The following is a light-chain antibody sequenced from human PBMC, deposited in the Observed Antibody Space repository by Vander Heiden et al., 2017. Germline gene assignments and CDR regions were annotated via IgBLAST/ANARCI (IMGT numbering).Light chain of an antibody. CDR2: SNT. V-gene: IGLV1-40*01. J-gene: IGLJ3*02. CDR3: QSFDSSLSGSRV. Sequence: QSVLTQPPSVSGAPGQRVTISFTGSSSNIGAGYDVHWYQQLPGTAPKLLIYSNTNRPSGVPDRFSGSKSGTSASLAITGLQAEDEADYYCQSFDSSLSGSRVFGGGTKLTVL. CDR1: SSNIGAGYD.